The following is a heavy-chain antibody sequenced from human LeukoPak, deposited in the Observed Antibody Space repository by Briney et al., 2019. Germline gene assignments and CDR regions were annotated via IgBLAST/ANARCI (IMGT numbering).Heavy chain of an antibody. J-gene: IGHJ4*02. D-gene: IGHD1-26*01. Sequence: GGSLRLSCAGSGFTLTHFGMHWVRQAPGKGLEWVSSITGSSGRTYYADSVKGRFTISRGTSNNTLYLQMSSLSDEDTAVYYCAKGTRVGVTTPFDSWGQGTLVTVSS. CDR2: ITGSSGRT. CDR3: AKGTRVGVTTPFDS. CDR1: GFTLTHFG. V-gene: IGHV3-23*01.